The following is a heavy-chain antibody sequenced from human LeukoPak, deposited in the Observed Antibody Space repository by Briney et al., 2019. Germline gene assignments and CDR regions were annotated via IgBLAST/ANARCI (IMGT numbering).Heavy chain of an antibody. D-gene: IGHD3-22*01. V-gene: IGHV3-11*04. CDR2: ISSSGSTI. CDR1: GFTFSDYY. Sequence: GGSLRLSCAASGFTFSDYYMSWIRQAPGKGLEWVSYISSSGSTIYYADSVKGRFTISRDNAKNSLYLQMNSLRAEGTAVYYCAYYYDSSGYSDDAFDIWGQGTMVTVSS. J-gene: IGHJ3*02. CDR3: AYYYDSSGYSDDAFDI.